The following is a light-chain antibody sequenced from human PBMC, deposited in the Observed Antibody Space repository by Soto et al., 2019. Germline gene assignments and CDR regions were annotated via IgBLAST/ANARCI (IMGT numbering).Light chain of an antibody. CDR2: DAS. CDR3: QQRSNWPSIT. V-gene: IGKV3-11*01. Sequence: EIVLTQSPATLSSSPLEIATLXSRSSQSVSSYLAWYQQKPGQAPRLLIYDASNRATGIPARFSGSGSGTDFTLTINSLEPEDFAVYYCQQRSNWPSITFGQGTRLEIK. J-gene: IGKJ5*01. CDR1: QSVSSY.